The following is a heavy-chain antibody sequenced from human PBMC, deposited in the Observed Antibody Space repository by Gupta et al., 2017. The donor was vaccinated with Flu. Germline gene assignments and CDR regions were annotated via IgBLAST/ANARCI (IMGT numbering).Heavy chain of an antibody. CDR3: TTDPTPEAPLIADAFDI. CDR1: GFTFSNAW. Sequence: EVQLVESGGGLVKPGGSLRLSCAASGFTFSNAWMSWVRQAPGKGLEWVGRIKSKTDGGTTDYAAPVKGRFTISRDDSKNTLYLQMNSLKTEDTAVYYCTTDPTPEAPLIADAFDIWGQGTMVTVSS. CDR2: IKSKTDGGTT. V-gene: IGHV3-15*01. J-gene: IGHJ3*02.